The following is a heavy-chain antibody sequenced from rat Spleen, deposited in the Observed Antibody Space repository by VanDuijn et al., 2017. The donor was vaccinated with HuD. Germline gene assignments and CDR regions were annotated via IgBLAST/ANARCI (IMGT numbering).Heavy chain of an antibody. V-gene: IGHV2-13*01. Sequence: QVQLKESGPGLVQPSQTLSLTCTVSGFSLTSYHVSWVRQPPGKSLVWMGTIWAGGGTNYNSAVQSRLRISRDTSKSQVFLKMSSLQTEDTATYYCARAGSAAISLGNWFAYWGQGTLVTVS. CDR2: IWAGGGT. J-gene: IGHJ3*01. CDR3: ARAGSAAISLGNWFAY. CDR1: GFSLTSYH. D-gene: IGHD1-2*01.